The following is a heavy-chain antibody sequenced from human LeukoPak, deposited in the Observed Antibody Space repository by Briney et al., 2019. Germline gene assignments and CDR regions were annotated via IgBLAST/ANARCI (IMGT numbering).Heavy chain of an antibody. J-gene: IGHJ4*02. CDR3: AKSSIAVAAGYFDY. V-gene: IGHV3-23*01. CDR1: GFTFSSYA. Sequence: HPGGSLRLSCAASGFTFSSYAMSWVRQAPGKGLEWVSAISGSGGGTYYADSVKGRFTISRDNSKNTLYLQMNSLRAEDTAVYYCAKSSIAVAAGYFDYWGQGTLVTVSS. CDR2: ISGSGGGT. D-gene: IGHD6-19*01.